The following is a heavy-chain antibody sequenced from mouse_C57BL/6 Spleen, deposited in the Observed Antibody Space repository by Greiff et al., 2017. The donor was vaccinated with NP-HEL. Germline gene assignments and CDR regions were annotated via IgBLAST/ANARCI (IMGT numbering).Heavy chain of an antibody. V-gene: IGHV1-82*01. CDR3: ARETAQDTFIAY. D-gene: IGHD3-2*02. J-gene: IGHJ3*01. CDR2: IYPGDGDT. CDR1: GYAFSSSW. Sequence: QVQLQQSGPELVKPGASVKISCKASGYAFSSSWMNWVKQRPGKGLEWIGRIYPGDGDTNYNEKFKGKATLTADKSSSTAYMELRSLTSEDSAVYFCARETAQDTFIAYWGQGTLVTVSA.